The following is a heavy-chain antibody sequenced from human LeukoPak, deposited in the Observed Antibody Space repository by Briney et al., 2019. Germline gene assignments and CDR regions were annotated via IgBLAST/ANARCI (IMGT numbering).Heavy chain of an antibody. Sequence: GESLKISGKGSGYSFTSYWSGWVRQMPGKGLEWMGVIYPGDSATRYSPSFQGQVTISADKSINTAYLQWNSLKASDTAMYYCARNLSPSTRPFDYWGQGTLVTVSS. V-gene: IGHV5-51*01. CDR3: ARNLSPSTRPFDY. D-gene: IGHD2-2*01. CDR2: IYPGDSAT. J-gene: IGHJ4*02. CDR1: GYSFTSYW.